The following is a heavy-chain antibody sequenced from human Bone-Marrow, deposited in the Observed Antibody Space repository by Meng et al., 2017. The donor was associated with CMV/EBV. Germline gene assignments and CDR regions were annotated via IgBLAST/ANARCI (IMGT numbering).Heavy chain of an antibody. V-gene: IGHV3-30*04. J-gene: IGHJ4*02. CDR3: ARGKTYYDFWRCYYTDIY. CDR1: GFTLSSYA. Sequence: GESLKISCASSGFTLSSYAMHWVRQAPGKGLEWVAVISYDGSNKYYADSVKGRFTISRYNSKNTLYLQMNSLRAEDTAVYYCARGKTYYDFWRCYYTDIYWGQGTLVTVSS. CDR2: ISYDGSNK. D-gene: IGHD3-3*01.